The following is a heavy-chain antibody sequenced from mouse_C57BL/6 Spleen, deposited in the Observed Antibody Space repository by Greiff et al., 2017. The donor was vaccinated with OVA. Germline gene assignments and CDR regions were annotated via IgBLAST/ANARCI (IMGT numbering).Heavy chain of an antibody. V-gene: IGHV1-61*01. CDR3: ARLYYDYEGAY. CDR2: IYPSDSET. CDR1: GYTFTSYW. J-gene: IGHJ3*01. D-gene: IGHD2-4*01. Sequence: QVQLQQPGAELVRPGSSVKLSCKASGYTFTSYWMAWVKQRPGQGLEWIGNIYPSDSETHYNQTFKDKATLTVDKSSSTAYMQLSSLTSEDSAVYYCARLYYDYEGAYWGQGTLVTVSA.